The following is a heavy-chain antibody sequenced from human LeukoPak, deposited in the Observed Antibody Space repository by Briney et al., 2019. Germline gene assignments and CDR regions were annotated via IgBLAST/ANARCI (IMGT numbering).Heavy chain of an antibody. CDR2: IYYSGST. CDR1: GGSISSHY. D-gene: IGHD5-18*01. V-gene: IGHV4-59*11. Sequence: SETLSLTCTVSGGSISSHYWSWIRQPPGKGLEWIGYIYYSGSTNYNPSLKSRVTISVDTSKNQFSLKLSSVTAADTAVYYCARGRGYSYGVFDYWGQGTPVTVSS. CDR3: ARGRGYSYGVFDY. J-gene: IGHJ4*02.